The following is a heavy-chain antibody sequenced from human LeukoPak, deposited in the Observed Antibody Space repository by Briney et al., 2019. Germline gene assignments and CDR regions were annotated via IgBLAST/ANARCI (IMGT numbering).Heavy chain of an antibody. CDR1: GGSISSYY. J-gene: IGHJ5*02. CDR2: IYYSGNT. Sequence: PSETLSLTCTVSGGSISSYYWSWIRQPPGKGLEWIGYIYYSGNTNYNPSLKSRVTISVDTSKNQFTLKLSSVTAADTAVYYCARNSYYDFWSGYYGGHNWFDPWGQGTLVTVSS. CDR3: ARNSYYDFWSGYYGGHNWFDP. V-gene: IGHV4-59*12. D-gene: IGHD3-3*01.